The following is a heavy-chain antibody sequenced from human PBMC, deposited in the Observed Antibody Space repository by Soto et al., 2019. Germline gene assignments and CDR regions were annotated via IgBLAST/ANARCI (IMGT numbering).Heavy chain of an antibody. Sequence: GGSLRLSCAASGFTFSNYAMSWIRQAPGKGLEWVSAISGGGSSTNYADSVKGRFTISRDNSKNTLFLQMNSLRAEDTAVYYCAHLTTRPRPILGDYWGQGTPVTVSS. CDR3: AHLTTRPRPILGDY. J-gene: IGHJ4*02. D-gene: IGHD6-6*01. CDR2: ISGGGSST. V-gene: IGHV3-23*01. CDR1: GFTFSNYA.